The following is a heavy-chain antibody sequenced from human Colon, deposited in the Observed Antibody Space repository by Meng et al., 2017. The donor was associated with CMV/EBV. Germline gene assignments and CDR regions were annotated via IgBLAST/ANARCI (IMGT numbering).Heavy chain of an antibody. D-gene: IGHD3-16*01. CDR2: IRGHNGDT. CDR1: GYTFRSYA. J-gene: IGHJ4*02. V-gene: IGHV1-18*01. Sequence: SCRASGYTFRSYAISWVLQAPGQGLEWMGYIRGHNGDTSYAQKDQGRLTLTTDAARNTAYMELTSLTYDDTAVYYCARDDPGDPLDFWGQGTLVTVSS. CDR3: ARDDPGDPLDF.